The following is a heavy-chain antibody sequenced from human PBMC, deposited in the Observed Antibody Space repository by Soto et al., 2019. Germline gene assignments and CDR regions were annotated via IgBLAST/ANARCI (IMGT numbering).Heavy chain of an antibody. CDR2: ISGSGGST. V-gene: IGHV3-23*01. CDR3: AKGVTMVRGVIIPIYYFDY. D-gene: IGHD3-10*01. Sequence: WGSLRLSCAASGFTFSSYAKSWVRQAPGKGLEWVSAISGSGGSTYYADSVKGRFTISRDNSKNTLYLQMNSLRAEDTAVYYCAKGVTMVRGVIIPIYYFDYRGQGTLVTLSS. J-gene: IGHJ4*02. CDR1: GFTFSSYA.